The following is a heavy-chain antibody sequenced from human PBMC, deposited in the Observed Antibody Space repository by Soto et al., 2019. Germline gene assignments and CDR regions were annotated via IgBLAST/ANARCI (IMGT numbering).Heavy chain of an antibody. Sequence: QVQLVQSGAEVKKPGASVKVSCKASGYTFTSYYMHWVRHAPGQGLEWLGIINPSAGSTSYAQKFQCRGTMTRDTSTSTLDVELSSQRSEDTAVYYCARDTRQADYGVFWYFDLWGRGTLVTVSS. CDR2: INPSAGST. CDR3: ARDTRQADYGVFWYFDL. V-gene: IGHV1-46*03. CDR1: GYTFTSYY. J-gene: IGHJ2*01. D-gene: IGHD4-17*01.